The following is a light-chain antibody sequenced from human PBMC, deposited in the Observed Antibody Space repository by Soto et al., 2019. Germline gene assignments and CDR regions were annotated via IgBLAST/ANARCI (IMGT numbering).Light chain of an antibody. Sequence: QLVLTQSPSASASLGASVKLTCTLSSGHSSYAIAWHQQQPEKGPRYLMKLNSDGSHSKGDGIPDRFSGSSSGAERYLTISSLQSEDEADYYCQTWGTGIQGVFGGGTKL. J-gene: IGLJ2*01. CDR2: LNSDGSH. CDR1: SGHSSYA. V-gene: IGLV4-69*01. CDR3: QTWGTGIQGV.